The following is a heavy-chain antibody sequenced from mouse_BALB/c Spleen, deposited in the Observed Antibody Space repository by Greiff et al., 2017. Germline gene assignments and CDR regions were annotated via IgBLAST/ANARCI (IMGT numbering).Heavy chain of an antibody. D-gene: IGHD5-1*01. J-gene: IGHJ2*01. V-gene: IGHV1-66*01. CDR1: GYSFTSYY. CDR2: IFPGSGNT. CDR3: ARRSTSDY. Sequence: LVESGPELVKPGASVKISCKASGYSFTSYYIHWVKQRPGQGLEWIGWIFPGSGNTKYNEKFKGKATLTADTSSSTAYMQLSSLTSEDSAVYFCARRSTSDYWGQGTTLTVSS.